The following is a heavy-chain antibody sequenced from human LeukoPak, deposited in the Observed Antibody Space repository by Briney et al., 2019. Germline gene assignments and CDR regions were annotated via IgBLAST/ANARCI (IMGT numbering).Heavy chain of an antibody. D-gene: IGHD3-3*01. CDR3: ARLVGRVTIFGVVNYYYGMDV. CDR2: IYPGDSDT. V-gene: IGHV5-51*01. Sequence: GESLQISCQGSGYSFTSYWIGWVCQMPGKGLEWMGIIYPGDSDTRYSPSFQGQVTISADKSISTAYLQWSSLKASDTAMYYCARLVGRVTIFGVVNYYYGMDVWGQGTTVTVSS. CDR1: GYSFTSYW. J-gene: IGHJ6*02.